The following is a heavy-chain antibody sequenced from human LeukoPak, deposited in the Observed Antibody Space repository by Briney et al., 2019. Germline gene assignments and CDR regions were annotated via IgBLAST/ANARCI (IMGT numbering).Heavy chain of an antibody. J-gene: IGHJ6*02. CDR2: IWYDGSNK. Sequence: GRSLRLSCAASGFTFSSYGMHWVRQVPGKGLEWVAVIWYDGSNKYYADSVKGRFTISRDNSKNTLYLQMNSLRAEDTAVYYCARNMVRGVMRVYGMDVWGQGTTVTVSS. V-gene: IGHV3-33*01. CDR3: ARNMVRGVMRVYGMDV. CDR1: GFTFSSYG. D-gene: IGHD3-10*01.